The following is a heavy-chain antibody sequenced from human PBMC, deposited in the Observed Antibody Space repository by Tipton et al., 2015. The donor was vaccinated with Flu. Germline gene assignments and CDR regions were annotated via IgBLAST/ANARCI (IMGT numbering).Heavy chain of an antibody. CDR3: ARAKSPGYYYDSSEGACFDY. D-gene: IGHD3-22*01. J-gene: IGHJ4*02. Sequence: TLSLTCAVSGGSISSSNWWSWVRQPPGKGLEWIGEIYHSGSTNYNPSLKSRVTISVDKSKNQFSLKLSSVTAADTAVYYCARAKSPGYYYDSSEGACFDYWGQGTLVTVSS. CDR1: GGSISSSNW. CDR2: IYHSGST. V-gene: IGHV4-4*02.